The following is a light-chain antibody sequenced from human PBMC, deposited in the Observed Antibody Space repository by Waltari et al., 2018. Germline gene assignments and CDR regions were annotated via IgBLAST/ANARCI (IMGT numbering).Light chain of an antibody. CDR1: QSVSSNY. CDR2: GAS. CDR3: QQYGSSPRT. Sequence: EIVLTQSPGTLSLSPGERATLPCGASQSVSSNYLAWYHQKPGQAPRLLIYGASTRATGVPDRFSGSGSGTDFTLTISRLEPEDFAVYYCQQYGSSPRTFGPGTKVDIK. J-gene: IGKJ3*01. V-gene: IGKV3-20*01.